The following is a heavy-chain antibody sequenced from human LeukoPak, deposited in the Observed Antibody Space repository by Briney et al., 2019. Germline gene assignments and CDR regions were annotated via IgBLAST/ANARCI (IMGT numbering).Heavy chain of an antibody. J-gene: IGHJ6*02. CDR2: ISGSGGST. D-gene: IGHD2-15*01. Sequence: GGSLRLSCAASGFTFSSYAMSWVRQAPGKGLEWVSAISGSGGSTYYADSVKGRFTISRDNSKNTLYLQMNSLRGEDTAVYYCAKGAYCSGGSCYGTAYYYYGMDVWGQGTTVTVSS. V-gene: IGHV3-23*01. CDR3: AKGAYCSGGSCYGTAYYYYGMDV. CDR1: GFTFSSYA.